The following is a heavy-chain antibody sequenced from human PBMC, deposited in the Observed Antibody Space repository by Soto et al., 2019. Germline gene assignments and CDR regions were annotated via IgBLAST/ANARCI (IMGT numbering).Heavy chain of an antibody. V-gene: IGHV3-23*01. CDR3: AKDGHSSGCYYFDY. Sequence: PGGSLRLSCAASGFTFSSYAMSWVRQAPGKGLEWVSGISGSGGSTYYADSVKGRFTISRDNSKNTLYLQMNSLRDEDTDVYYWAKDGHSSGCYYFDYWGQGTLVPVSS. CDR2: ISGSGGST. CDR1: GFTFSSYA. J-gene: IGHJ4*02. D-gene: IGHD6-19*01.